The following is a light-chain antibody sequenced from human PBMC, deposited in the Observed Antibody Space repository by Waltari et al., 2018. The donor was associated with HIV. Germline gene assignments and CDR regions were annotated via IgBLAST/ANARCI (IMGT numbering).Light chain of an antibody. CDR3: QSADITNIWV. CDR1: ALPKQY. Sequence: SSDLTQPPSMSLSPGQTARITCSGDALPKQYVYWYQQKPGQAPVLIISRDNERPPGVPDRFSGSRSGTTATATLTISGVQTEDEADYYCQSADITNIWVFGGGTKLTVL. V-gene: IGLV3-25*03. CDR2: RDN. J-gene: IGLJ2*01.